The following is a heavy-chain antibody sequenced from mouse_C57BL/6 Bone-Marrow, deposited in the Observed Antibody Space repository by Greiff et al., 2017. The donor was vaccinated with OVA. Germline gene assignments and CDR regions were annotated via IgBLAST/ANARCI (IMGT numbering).Heavy chain of an antibody. CDR1: GFTFSSYA. CDR3: TRGTIYGNSTIDY. CDR2: ISSGGVYI. D-gene: IGHD2-1*01. V-gene: IGHV5-9-1*02. Sequence: EVKLVESGAGLVKPGGSLKLSCAASGFTFSSYAMSWVSQTPEKRLEWVAYISSGGVYIYYADTVKGRFTISRDHARNTLYLQMSSLKSEDTAMYYCTRGTIYGNSTIDYWGQGTSVTVSS. J-gene: IGHJ4*01.